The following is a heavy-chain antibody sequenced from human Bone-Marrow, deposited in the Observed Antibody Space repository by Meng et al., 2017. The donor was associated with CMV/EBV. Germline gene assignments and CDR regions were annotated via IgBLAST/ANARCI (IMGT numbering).Heavy chain of an antibody. CDR2: IYTSGNT. D-gene: IGHD6-19*01. CDR3: ATEPLGFSSGWHELDQ. V-gene: IGHV4-4*07. CDR1: GGSMGSYY. Sequence: AGGSMGSYYWNWIRQTAGQGLEWIGRIYTSGNTAYNPSLKSRVTMSIDTSKNQFSLKLNSVTAADTAMYYCATEPLGFSSGWHELDQWGQGTLVTVSS. J-gene: IGHJ4*02.